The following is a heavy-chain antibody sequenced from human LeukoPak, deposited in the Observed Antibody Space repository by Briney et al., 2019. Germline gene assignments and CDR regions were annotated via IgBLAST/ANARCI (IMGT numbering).Heavy chain of an antibody. CDR1: DYTFTSYG. Sequence: GASVTVSCTASDYTFTSYGISWVRQAPGQGLEWMGWISTYNGDTKYTQKLQGRVTMTADTSTRTAYMELRSLRSDDTAVYYCARGWIEMPTVYFDYWGQGTLVSVFS. V-gene: IGHV1-18*01. D-gene: IGHD5-24*01. J-gene: IGHJ4*02. CDR2: ISTYNGDT. CDR3: ARGWIEMPTVYFDY.